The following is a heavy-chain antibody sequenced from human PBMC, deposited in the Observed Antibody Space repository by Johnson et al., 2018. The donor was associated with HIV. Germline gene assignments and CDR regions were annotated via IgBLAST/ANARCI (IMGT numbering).Heavy chain of an antibody. CDR2: ISYDGSNN. V-gene: IGHV3-30*04. J-gene: IGHJ3*02. D-gene: IGHD3-16*01. CDR3: AGGSRYTHDNDDVYLLQAFDI. CDR1: GFTFSSYA. Sequence: QVQLVESGGGVVQPGRSLRLSCAASGFTFSSYAMHWVRQAPGKGLEWVAVISYDGSNNYYADSVKGRFTISRDSSKNTLYLQMNTLRADDTAVYYCAGGSRYTHDNDDVYLLQAFDIWGQGTVVIVSS.